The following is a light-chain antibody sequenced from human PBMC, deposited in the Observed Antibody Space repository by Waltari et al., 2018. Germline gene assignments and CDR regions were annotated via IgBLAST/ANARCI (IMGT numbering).Light chain of an antibody. CDR3: SSYAGTNNRL. J-gene: IGLJ2*01. Sequence: QSALTQPPSASGSPGQSVTISCTGTSSDVGRYDYVSWYQHHPGKAPKLLIYGVTKRPSGGPDRFSGSKSGKTASLTISGLQTDDEAHYYCSSYAGTNNRLFGGGTKVTVL. CDR1: SSDVGRYDY. V-gene: IGLV2-8*01. CDR2: GVT.